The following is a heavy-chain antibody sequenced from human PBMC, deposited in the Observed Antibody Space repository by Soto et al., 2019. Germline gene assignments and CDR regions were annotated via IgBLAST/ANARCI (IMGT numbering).Heavy chain of an antibody. Sequence: EVQLLESGGGLVQPGGSLRLSCAASGFTFGSHAMIWVRQAPGKGLEWVSGISGSGGSAYYADSVKGRFTISRDNSITTLYLQMTSLRAEDTALYYCAKEPYSDFWSAYYYFDYWGQGTLVTVSS. J-gene: IGHJ4*02. V-gene: IGHV3-23*01. D-gene: IGHD3-3*01. CDR2: ISGSGGSA. CDR1: GFTFGSHA. CDR3: AKEPYSDFWSAYYYFDY.